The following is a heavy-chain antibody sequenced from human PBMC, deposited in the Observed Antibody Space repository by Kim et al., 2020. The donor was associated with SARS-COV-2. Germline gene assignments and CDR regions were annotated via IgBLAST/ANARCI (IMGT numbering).Heavy chain of an antibody. V-gene: IGHV1-69*04. CDR1: GGTFSSYA. Sequence: SVKVSCKASGGTFSSYAISWVRQAPGQGLEWMGRIIPILGIANYAQKFQGRVTITADKSTSTAYMELSSLRSEDTAVYYCARPLMGGIAAAGPGFDIWGQGTMVTVSS. D-gene: IGHD6-13*01. CDR3: ARPLMGGIAAAGPGFDI. J-gene: IGHJ3*02. CDR2: IIPILGIA.